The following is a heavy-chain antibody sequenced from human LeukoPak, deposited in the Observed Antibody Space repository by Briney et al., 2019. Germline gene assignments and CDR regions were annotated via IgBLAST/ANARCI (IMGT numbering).Heavy chain of an antibody. V-gene: IGHV4-4*09. CDR1: GGSISSYY. CDR3: AVATIVYSLDY. J-gene: IGHJ4*02. D-gene: IGHD5-12*01. CDR2: IYTSGST. Sequence: KASETLSLTCTVSGGSISSYYWSWIRQPPGKGLEWIGYIYTSGSTNYNPSLKSRVTISVDTSKNQFSLKLSSVTAADTAVYHCAVATIVYSLDYWGQGTLVTVSS.